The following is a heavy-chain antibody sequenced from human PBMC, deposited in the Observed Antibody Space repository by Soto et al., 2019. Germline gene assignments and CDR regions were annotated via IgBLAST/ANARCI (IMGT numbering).Heavy chain of an antibody. D-gene: IGHD3-3*01. Sequence: QLHLLQSGAVVKKPGASVTVSCSASGYPVTAYYMHWVRQAPGRGLEWMGGINPATGAAKYTQTSRGRVTMTRDTSTSTVFMELSGLTSEDTAVFYCARGGGVGVAGSAAFDMWGQGTLVTVSS. CDR1: GYPVTAYY. CDR2: INPATGAA. V-gene: IGHV1-2*02. CDR3: ARGGGVGVAGSAAFDM. J-gene: IGHJ3*02.